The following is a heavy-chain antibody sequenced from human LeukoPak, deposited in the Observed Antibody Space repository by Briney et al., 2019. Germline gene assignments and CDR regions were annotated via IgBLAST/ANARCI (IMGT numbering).Heavy chain of an antibody. CDR2: IKQDGSEK. D-gene: IGHD5-18*01. J-gene: IGHJ4*02. CDR1: GFTFSSYW. V-gene: IGHV3-7*03. Sequence: GGSLRLSCAASGFTFSSYWMSWVRQAPGKGLEWVANIKQDGSEKYYVDSVKGRFTISRDNAKNSLYLQMNSLRAEDTAVYYCAKGTLPRGYRYGYVLYYFDYWGQGTLVTVSS. CDR3: AKGTLPRGYRYGYVLYYFDY.